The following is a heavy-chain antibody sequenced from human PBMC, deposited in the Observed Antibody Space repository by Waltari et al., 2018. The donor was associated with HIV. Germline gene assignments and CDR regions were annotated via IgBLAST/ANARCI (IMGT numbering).Heavy chain of an antibody. CDR2: IYPGDSDT. Sequence: EVQLVQSGDQVKKPGESLKISCKASAYSFHTYRIGWVRQLPGKGLEWLGIIYPGDSDTRYSPSFQGQVSISADKSISTAYLQWSSLQASDTAMYYCTKGMYANEDYFGYWGQGTLVTVSS. J-gene: IGHJ4*02. CDR1: AYSFHTYR. CDR3: TKGMYANEDYFGY. D-gene: IGHD2-8*01. V-gene: IGHV5-51*03.